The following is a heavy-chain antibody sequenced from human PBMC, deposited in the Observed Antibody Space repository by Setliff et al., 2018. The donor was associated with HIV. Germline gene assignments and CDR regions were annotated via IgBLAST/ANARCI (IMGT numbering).Heavy chain of an antibody. CDR2: IKSKTDGGTT. Sequence: GGSLRLSCAASGFTFSNAWMSWVRQAPGKGLEWVGRIKSKTDGGTTDYAAPVKGRFTISRDDSKNTLYLQMNSLKTEDTAVYYCTAALQQQVVRWFDPWGQGTLVTVSS. V-gene: IGHV3-15*01. CDR1: GFTFSNAW. CDR3: TAALQQQVVRWFDP. D-gene: IGHD6-13*01. J-gene: IGHJ5*02.